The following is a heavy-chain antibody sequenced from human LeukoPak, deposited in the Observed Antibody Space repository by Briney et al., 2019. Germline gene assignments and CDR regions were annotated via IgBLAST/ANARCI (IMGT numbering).Heavy chain of an antibody. CDR2: ISWNSGYI. J-gene: IGHJ4*02. V-gene: IGHV3-9*01. Sequence: GGSLRLSCAASGFTFDNYAMHWVRQAPGKGLEWLSIISWNSGYIGYADPVKGRFTISRDNAKKSLDLQMNSLRAEDTAFYYCAKVRGTYSSGYFFDYWGQGTLVTVSS. D-gene: IGHD6-19*01. CDR3: AKVRGTYSSGYFFDY. CDR1: GFTFDNYA.